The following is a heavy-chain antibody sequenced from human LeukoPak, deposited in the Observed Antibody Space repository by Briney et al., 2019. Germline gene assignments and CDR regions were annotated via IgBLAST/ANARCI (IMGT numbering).Heavy chain of an antibody. D-gene: IGHD3-10*01. J-gene: IGHJ4*02. CDR2: INIDERIT. CDR3: FREGGD. Sequence: GGSLRLSCAASGFSFSTRRMHWVRQAPGKGLVWVSYINIDERITGYADSVKGRFTISRDNAKNTLYLQMNSLRAGDTAIYYCFREGGDWGQGTLVTVSS. CDR1: GFSFSTRR. V-gene: IGHV3-74*01.